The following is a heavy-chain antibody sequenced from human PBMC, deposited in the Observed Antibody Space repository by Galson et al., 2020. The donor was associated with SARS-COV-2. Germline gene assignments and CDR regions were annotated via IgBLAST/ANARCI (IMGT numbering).Heavy chain of an antibody. CDR1: GFTFSSYW. J-gene: IGHJ4*02. CDR3: ARVAMIVVVITDYFDY. D-gene: IGHD3-22*01. CDR2: IKQDGSEK. Sequence: PGGSLRLSCAASGFTFSSYWMSWVRQAPGKGLEWVANIKQDGSEKYYVDSVKGRFTISRDNAKNSLYLQMNSPRAEDTAVYYCARVAMIVVVITDYFDYWGQGTLVTVSS. V-gene: IGHV3-7*01.